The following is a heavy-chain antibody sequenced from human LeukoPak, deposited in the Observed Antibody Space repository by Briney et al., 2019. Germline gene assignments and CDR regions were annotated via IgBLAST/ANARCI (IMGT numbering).Heavy chain of an antibody. CDR1: GFSLSTSGMC. Sequence: SGPTLVKPTQTLTLTCTFSGFSLSTSGMCVSWIRQPPGKALGWLALIDWDDDKYYSTSLKTRLTISKDTSKNQVVLTMTNMDPVDTATYYCARILHDSSCHSAFDIWGQGTMVTVSS. J-gene: IGHJ3*02. CDR2: IDWDDDK. CDR3: ARILHDSSCHSAFDI. V-gene: IGHV2-70*01. D-gene: IGHD3-22*01.